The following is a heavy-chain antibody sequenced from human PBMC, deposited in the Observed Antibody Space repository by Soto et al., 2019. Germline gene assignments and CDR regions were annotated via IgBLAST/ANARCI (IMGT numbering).Heavy chain of an antibody. CDR1: GFTFSDHY. CDR3: SRARSSSWGLDASDI. D-gene: IGHD6-13*01. J-gene: IGHJ3*02. CDR2: TRNKANSYTT. V-gene: IGHV3-72*01. Sequence: PGGSLRLSCAASGFTFSDHYMDWVRQAPGKGLEWVGRTRNKANSYTTEYAASVKGRFTISRDDSQNSLYLQMNSLKTDDTAVYYCSRARSSSWGLDASDIWGQGTMVTVSS.